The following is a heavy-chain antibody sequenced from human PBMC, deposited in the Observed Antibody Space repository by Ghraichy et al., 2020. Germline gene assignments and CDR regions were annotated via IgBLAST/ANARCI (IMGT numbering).Heavy chain of an antibody. CDR1: GGSVSSGSYY. CDR3: ARDSGYSRGPLDY. CDR2: IYYSGST. V-gene: IGHV4-61*01. Sequence: SQTLSLTCTVSGGSVSSGSYYWSWIRQPPGKGLEWIGYIYYSGSTNYNPSLKSRVTISVDTSKNQFSLKLSSVTAADTAVYYCARDSGYSRGPLDYWCQGTLVTVSS. J-gene: IGHJ4*02. D-gene: IGHD6-13*01.